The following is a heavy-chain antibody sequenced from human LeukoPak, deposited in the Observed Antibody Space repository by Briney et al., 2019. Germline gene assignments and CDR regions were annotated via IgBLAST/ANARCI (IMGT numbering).Heavy chain of an antibody. J-gene: IGHJ3*02. V-gene: IGHV3-30*04. CDR1: GFTFSSYA. D-gene: IGHD6-19*01. CDR3: WSSGWYLGAFDI. Sequence: TGGSLRLSCAASGFTFSSYAMHWVRQAPGKGLEWVAVISYDGSNKYYADSVKGRFTISRDNSKNTLYLQMNSLRAEDTAVYYCWSSGWYLGAFDIWGQGTMVTVSS. CDR2: ISYDGSNK.